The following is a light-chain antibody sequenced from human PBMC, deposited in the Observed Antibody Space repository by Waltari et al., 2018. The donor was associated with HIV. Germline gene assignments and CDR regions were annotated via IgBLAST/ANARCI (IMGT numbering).Light chain of an antibody. J-gene: IGLJ3*02. Sequence: QSVLTPPPSASGTPGQMVTISCSGSSSNIGSNYVYWYQQLPGPAPKLLIYRNNQRPSVVPDRFSGSKSGTSASLAISGLRSEDEADYYCAAWDDSLSGPVFGGGTKLTVL. CDR2: RNN. CDR3: AAWDDSLSGPV. CDR1: SSNIGSNY. V-gene: IGLV1-47*01.